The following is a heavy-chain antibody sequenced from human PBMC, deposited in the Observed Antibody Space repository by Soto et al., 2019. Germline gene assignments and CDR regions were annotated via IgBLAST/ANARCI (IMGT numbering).Heavy chain of an antibody. CDR2: IIPIFGTA. D-gene: IGHD2-15*01. CDR3: ARDRVVVVAAPSTYLYYYYGMDV. J-gene: IGHJ6*02. CDR1: GGTFSSYA. Sequence: QVQLVQSGAEVKKPGSSVKVSCKASGGTFSSYAISWVRQAPGQGLEWMGGIIPIFGTANYAQKFQGRVTITADESTSTAYMELSSLRSEDTAVYYCARDRVVVVAAPSTYLYYYYGMDVWGQGTTVTVSS. V-gene: IGHV1-69*01.